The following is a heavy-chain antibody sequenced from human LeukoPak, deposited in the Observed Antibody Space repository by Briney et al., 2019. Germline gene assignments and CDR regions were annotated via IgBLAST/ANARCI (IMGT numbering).Heavy chain of an antibody. CDR1: GGSISSSSYY. V-gene: IGHV4-39*01. J-gene: IGHJ4*02. Sequence: PSETLSLTCTVSGGSISSSSYYWGWIRQPPGKGLEWIGSINYSARTYYNPSLKSRVTISVDTSKNQFSLKLSSVTAADTAVYYSASNYYGAESYSDYWGQGTLVTVSS. CDR2: INYSART. D-gene: IGHD3-10*01. CDR3: ASNYYGAESYSDY.